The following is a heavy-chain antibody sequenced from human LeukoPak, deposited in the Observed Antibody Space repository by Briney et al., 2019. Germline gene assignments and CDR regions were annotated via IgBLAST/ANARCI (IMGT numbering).Heavy chain of an antibody. CDR2: IIPILGIA. V-gene: IGHV1-69*04. J-gene: IGHJ4*02. D-gene: IGHD2/OR15-2a*01. CDR1: GGTFSSYA. Sequence: ASVKVSCKASGGTFSSYAISWVRQAPGQGLEWMGRIIPILGIANYAQKFQGRVTITADKYTSTAYMELSSLRSEDTAVYYCAREDRTTADDYWGQGTLVTVSS. CDR3: AREDRTTADDY.